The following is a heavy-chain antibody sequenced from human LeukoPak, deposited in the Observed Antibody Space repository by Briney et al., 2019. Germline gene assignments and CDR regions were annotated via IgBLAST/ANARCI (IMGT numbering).Heavy chain of an antibody. D-gene: IGHD2-15*01. CDR3: ARKGDVVVVAGNWFDP. Sequence: SETLSLTCTVSGGSISSSSYYWGWIRQPPGKGLEWIGSIYYSGSTYYNSSLRSRVTISVDTSKNQFSLKPTSVTAADTAVYYCARKGDVVVVAGNWFDPWGQGTLVIVSS. V-gene: IGHV4-39*01. CDR1: GGSISSSSYY. CDR2: IYYSGST. J-gene: IGHJ5*02.